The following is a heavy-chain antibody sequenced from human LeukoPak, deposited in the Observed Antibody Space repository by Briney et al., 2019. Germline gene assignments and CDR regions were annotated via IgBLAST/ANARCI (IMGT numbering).Heavy chain of an antibody. CDR2: IYYSGST. J-gene: IGHJ4*02. D-gene: IGHD3-3*01. CDR3: ARGDFGVPLDY. Sequence: PSETLSLTCSVSGGSISSSSYYWGWIRQPPGKGLEWIGSIYYSGSTYYNPSLKSRVTISVDTSKNQFSLKLSSVTAADTAVYYCARGDFGVPLDYWGQGTLVTVSS. V-gene: IGHV4-39*01. CDR1: GGSISSSSYY.